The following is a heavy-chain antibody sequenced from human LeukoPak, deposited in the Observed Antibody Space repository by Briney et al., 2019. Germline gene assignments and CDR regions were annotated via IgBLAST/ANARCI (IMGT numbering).Heavy chain of an antibody. D-gene: IGHD2-2*01. CDR1: GGSFSGYY. J-gene: IGHJ6*03. Sequence: PSETLSLTCAAYGGSFSGYYWSWIRQPPGKGLEWIGEINHSGSTNYNPSLKSRVTISVDTSKNQFSLKLSSVTDADTAVYYCARVPYCSSTSCYLRYYYYYYMDVWGKGTTVTISS. CDR3: ARVPYCSSTSCYLRYYYYYYMDV. V-gene: IGHV4-34*01. CDR2: INHSGST.